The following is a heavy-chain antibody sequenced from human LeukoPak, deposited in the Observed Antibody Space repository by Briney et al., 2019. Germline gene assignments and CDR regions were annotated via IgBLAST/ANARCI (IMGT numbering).Heavy chain of an antibody. Sequence: SETLSLTCAVSGDSISPYYWGWIRQPPGKGLEWIGYIYYSGDTTYNPSLKSRVTMSVDTSKNQFSLKLSSVTAADTAVYYCARDKQPGDYWGQGALVTVSP. CDR3: ARDKQPGDY. CDR2: IYYSGDT. D-gene: IGHD1-1*01. V-gene: IGHV4-59*01. CDR1: GDSISPYY. J-gene: IGHJ4*02.